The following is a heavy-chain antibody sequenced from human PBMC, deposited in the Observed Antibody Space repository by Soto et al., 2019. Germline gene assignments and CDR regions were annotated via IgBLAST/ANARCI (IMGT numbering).Heavy chain of an antibody. D-gene: IGHD3-22*01. CDR1: GYTFTSYD. J-gene: IGHJ6*02. V-gene: IGHV1-18*01. Sequence: ASVKVSCKASGYTFTSYDINWVRQATGQGLEWMGWMNAYDGNTKYAQMLQGRVSLTTDTSTNTAYMELRSLRSDDTAMYFCARGGYYDSSGSRNYYYYGMNVWGQGTTVTVSS. CDR3: ARGGYYDSSGSRNYYYYGMNV. CDR2: MNAYDGNT.